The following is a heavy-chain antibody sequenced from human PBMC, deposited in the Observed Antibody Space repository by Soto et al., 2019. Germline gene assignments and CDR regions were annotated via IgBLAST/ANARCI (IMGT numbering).Heavy chain of an antibody. CDR2: ISAYNGNT. D-gene: IGHD3-22*01. Sequence: ASVKVSCKASGYTFTSYGISWVRQAPGQGLEWMGWISAYNGNTNYAQKLQGRVTMTTDTSTSTAYMELRSLRSDDTAVYYCARSVYYDSSGYYYVVNAFVIWGQGTMVTVSS. V-gene: IGHV1-18*04. CDR3: ARSVYYDSSGYYYVVNAFVI. J-gene: IGHJ3*02. CDR1: GYTFTSYG.